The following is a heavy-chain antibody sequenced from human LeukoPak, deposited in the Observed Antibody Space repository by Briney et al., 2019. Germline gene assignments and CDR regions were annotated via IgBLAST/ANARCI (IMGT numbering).Heavy chain of an antibody. CDR3: TREQSPRAFDI. CDR2: IYYSGST. Sequence: SETLSLTCTVSGGSLSSRDFYWSWIRQPPGKGLEWLGYIYYSGSTYYNPSLKSRVTISVDTSKNQFSLKLSSVTAADTAMYYCTREQSPRAFDIWGQGTMVTVSS. V-gene: IGHV4-30-4*01. CDR1: GGSLSSRDFY. J-gene: IGHJ3*02.